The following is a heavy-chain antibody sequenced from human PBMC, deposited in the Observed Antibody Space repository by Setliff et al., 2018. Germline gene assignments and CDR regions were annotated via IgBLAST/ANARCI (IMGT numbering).Heavy chain of an antibody. CDR2: MYYSGDT. CDR1: GGSISSGNYY. J-gene: IGHJ4*02. Sequence: SETLSLTCTVSGGSISSGNYYWSWIRQTPGKGLEWIGYMYYSGDTNYNPSLKSRVTISVDTSKNQFSLELRSVTAADTAVYYCARLPPLHTPMALTFDYWGQGILVTVSS. D-gene: IGHD5-18*01. V-gene: IGHV4-30-4*01. CDR3: ARLPPLHTPMALTFDY.